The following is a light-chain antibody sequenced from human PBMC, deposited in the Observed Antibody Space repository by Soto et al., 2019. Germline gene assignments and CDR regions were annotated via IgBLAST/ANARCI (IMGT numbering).Light chain of an antibody. Sequence: DIQVTQSPSSLSTSVGDRVTITCRASQSIRTYLNWYQQRPGKPPKLLIHTASTLQSGVPSRFSGSGSGTAFTLTISSLQPEDFATYYCQQTYSTLGSFGQGTKLEIK. CDR2: TAS. CDR1: QSIRTY. V-gene: IGKV1-39*01. J-gene: IGKJ2*04. CDR3: QQTYSTLGS.